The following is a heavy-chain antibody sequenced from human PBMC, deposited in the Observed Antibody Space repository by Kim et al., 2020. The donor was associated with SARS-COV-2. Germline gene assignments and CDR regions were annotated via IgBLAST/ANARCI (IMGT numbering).Heavy chain of an antibody. V-gene: IGHV4-59*01. CDR3: ARVRVGPLSTPFDY. Sequence: NPSRRIRVTISVDTSKNQFSRKLSSVTAADTAVYYCARVRVGPLSTPFDYWGQGTLVTVSS. J-gene: IGHJ4*02. D-gene: IGHD2-15*01.